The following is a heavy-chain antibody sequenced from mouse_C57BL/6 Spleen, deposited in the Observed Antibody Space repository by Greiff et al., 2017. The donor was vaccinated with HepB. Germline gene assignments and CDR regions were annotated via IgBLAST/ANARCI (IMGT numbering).Heavy chain of an antibody. J-gene: IGHJ4*01. Sequence: QVQLQQPGAELVKPGASVKVSCKASGYTFTSYWMHWVKQRPGQGLEWIGRIHPSDSDTNYNQKFKGKATLTVDKSSSTAYMQLSSLTSEDSAVYYCAMKYYYGSSYDYAMDYWGQGTSVTVSS. CDR1: GYTFTSYW. CDR2: IHPSDSDT. CDR3: AMKYYYGSSYDYAMDY. V-gene: IGHV1-74*01. D-gene: IGHD1-1*01.